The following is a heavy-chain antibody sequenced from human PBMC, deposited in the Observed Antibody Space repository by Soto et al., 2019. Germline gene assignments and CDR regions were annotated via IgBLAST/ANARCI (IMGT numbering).Heavy chain of an antibody. CDR3: ARAGSSSSGFLDFDY. D-gene: IGHD6-6*01. Sequence: ASVKVSCKASGYTFTGYYMHWVRQAPGQGLEWMGWINPNSGGTNYAQKFQGRVTMTRDTSISTAYMELSRLRSDDTAVYYCARAGSSSSGFLDFDYWGQGTLVTAPQ. CDR1: GYTFTGYY. J-gene: IGHJ4*02. CDR2: INPNSGGT. V-gene: IGHV1-2*02.